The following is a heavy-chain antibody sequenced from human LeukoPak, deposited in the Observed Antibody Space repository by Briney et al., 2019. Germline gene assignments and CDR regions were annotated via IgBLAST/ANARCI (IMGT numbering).Heavy chain of an antibody. CDR2: IKSKTDGGTT. CDR3: FLELDRDAFDI. V-gene: IGHV3-15*01. Sequence: GGSLRLSCAASGFTFSNAWMSWVRQAPGKGLEWVGRIKSKTDGGTTDYAAPVKGRFTISRDDSKNTLYLQMNSLKTEDTAVYYCFLELDRDAFDIWGQGTMVTVSS. J-gene: IGHJ3*02. CDR1: GFTFSNAW. D-gene: IGHD3-3*01.